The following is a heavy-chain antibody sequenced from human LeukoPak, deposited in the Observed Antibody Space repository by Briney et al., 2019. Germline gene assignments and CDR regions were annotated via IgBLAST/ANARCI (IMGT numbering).Heavy chain of an antibody. J-gene: IGHJ4*02. D-gene: IGHD3-3*01. Sequence: GWSLRLSCAASGFTFSSYGMHWVRQAPGKGLEWVAVISYDGSNKYYADSVKGRFTISRDNSKNTLYLQMNSLRAEDTAVYYCAKDIAGAFLEWTFDYWGQGTLVTVSS. CDR1: GFTFSSYG. V-gene: IGHV3-30*18. CDR2: ISYDGSNK. CDR3: AKDIAGAFLEWTFDY.